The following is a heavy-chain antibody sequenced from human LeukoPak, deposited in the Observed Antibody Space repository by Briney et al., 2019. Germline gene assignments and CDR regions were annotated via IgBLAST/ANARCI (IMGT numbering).Heavy chain of an antibody. CDR1: GYTFTGYY. V-gene: IGHV1-2*04. CDR2: INPNSGGT. CDR3: ARDDGYSSSWFDY. Sequence: ASVKVSCKASGYTFTGYYMHWVRQAPGQGLEWMGWINPNSGGTNYAQKFQGWVTMTRDTSISTAYMELSRLRSDDTAVYYCARDDGYSSSWFDYWGQGTLVTVSS. J-gene: IGHJ4*02. D-gene: IGHD6-13*01.